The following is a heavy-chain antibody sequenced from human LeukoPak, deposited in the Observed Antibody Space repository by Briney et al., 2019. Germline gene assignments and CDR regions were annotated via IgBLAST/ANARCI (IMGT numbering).Heavy chain of an antibody. CDR1: GFTFSSYN. V-gene: IGHV3-21*01. D-gene: IGHD5-18*01. Sequence: GGSLRLSCAASGFTFSSYNMNWVRQAPGKGLEWVSSITSSSNYIYYADSVKGRFTISRDNAKNSLYLQMNSLRAEDTAVYYCARADWDTAMIDYWGQGTLVTVSS. CDR2: ITSSSNYI. J-gene: IGHJ4*02. CDR3: ARADWDTAMIDY.